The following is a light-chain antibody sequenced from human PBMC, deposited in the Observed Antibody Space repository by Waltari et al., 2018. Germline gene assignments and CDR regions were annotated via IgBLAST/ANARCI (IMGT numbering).Light chain of an antibody. CDR3: QHYVRLPAT. V-gene: IGKV3-20*01. CDR2: GAS. CDR1: QSVGRS. J-gene: IGKJ1*01. Sequence: EIVLTQSPGTLSLSPGERATLSCRSSQSVGRSLAWYQQKPGQAPRLLIYGASNRATGSPDRFRCSGSGIDFNLIIARLEPEDFAMYYCQHYVRLPATFGQGTKVEIK.